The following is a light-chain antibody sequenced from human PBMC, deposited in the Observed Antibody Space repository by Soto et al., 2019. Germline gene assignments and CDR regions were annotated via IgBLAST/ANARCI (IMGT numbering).Light chain of an antibody. Sequence: DIHMTQSPSTLSASVGDRVTITCRASQSISSWLAWYQQKPGKAPKLLIYKASTLKSGVPSRFSGSGSGTDFTLTISSLQPEDFATYYCQQSYSTITFGQGTLLEI. CDR1: QSISSW. V-gene: IGKV1-5*03. J-gene: IGKJ5*01. CDR2: KAS. CDR3: QQSYSTIT.